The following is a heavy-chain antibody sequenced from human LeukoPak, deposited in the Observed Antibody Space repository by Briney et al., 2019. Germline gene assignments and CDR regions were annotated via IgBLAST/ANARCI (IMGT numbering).Heavy chain of an antibody. Sequence: PSQTLSLTCTVSGGSISSGSYYWSWIRQPAGKGLEWIGRIYTSGSTNYNPSLKSRVTISVDTSKNQFSLKLSSVTAADTAVYYCARVKSGYYYYFDYWGQGTLVTVSS. CDR2: IYTSGST. V-gene: IGHV4-61*02. D-gene: IGHD3-3*01. CDR1: GGSISSGSYY. CDR3: ARVKSGYYYYFDY. J-gene: IGHJ4*02.